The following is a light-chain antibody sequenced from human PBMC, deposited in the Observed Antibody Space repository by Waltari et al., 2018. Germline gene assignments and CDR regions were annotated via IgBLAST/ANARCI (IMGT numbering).Light chain of an antibody. V-gene: IGLV1-44*01. CDR3: EAWDDSLNGQV. CDR1: NSNSGRNT. J-gene: IGLJ3*02. Sequence: HSVMTQPPSASGTHGQRVTISCSGSNSNSGRNTVNWYQQLPGAAPKLLIYYNNQRPSGVPDRFSGSKSGTSASLAISGLQSEDEADYYCEAWDDSLNGQVFGGGTKLTVL. CDR2: YNN.